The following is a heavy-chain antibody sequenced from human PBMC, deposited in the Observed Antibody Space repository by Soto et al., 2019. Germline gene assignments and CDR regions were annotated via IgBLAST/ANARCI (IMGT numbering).Heavy chain of an antibody. J-gene: IGHJ4*02. D-gene: IGHD2-2*02. CDR1: GSRFSNYV. Sequence: QVQLVQSGAEVKTPGSSLKVSCKVSGSRFSNYVISWVRQAPGHGLEWLGRIIPIFNSTKYAQSFQGRVTITPDKSTSTASLELSSLRSDYTAVYYCAREGRGKKAGYNGLVSLGYWGQGTLVTVSS. CDR3: AREGRGKKAGYNGLVSLGY. V-gene: IGHV1-69*06. CDR2: IIPIFNST.